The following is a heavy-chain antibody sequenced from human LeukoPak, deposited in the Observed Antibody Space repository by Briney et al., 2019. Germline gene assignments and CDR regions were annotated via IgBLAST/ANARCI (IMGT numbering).Heavy chain of an antibody. V-gene: IGHV4-30-2*01. D-gene: IGHD6-6*01. CDR2: IYHSGNT. Sequence: SETLSLTCTVSGGSISSDGYYWSWIRQPPGKGLEWIGYIYHSGNTYYNPSLKSRVIISVDRSKNQFSLKLSSVTAADTALYYCARDGGIAPRRGFDYWGQGTLVTVSS. CDR1: GGSISSDGYY. CDR3: ARDGGIAPRRGFDY. J-gene: IGHJ4*02.